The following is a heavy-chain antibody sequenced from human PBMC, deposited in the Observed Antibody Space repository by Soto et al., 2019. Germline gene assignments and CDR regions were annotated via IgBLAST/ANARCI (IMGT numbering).Heavy chain of an antibody. D-gene: IGHD3-10*01. Sequence: QVQLVQSGAEVKKPGASVKVSCKTSGYTFSDYYIHWVRQAPGQGVEWMVWSNHSSGGTISAQKLQGRFTMTRDPTTSTAYMELSSLKSAGTAVYFCARDRGVAGRRYAWFAPSGQAPLVTVS. V-gene: IGHV1-2*02. CDR3: ARDRGVAGRRYAWFAP. CDR1: GYTFSDYY. CDR2: SNHSSGGT. J-gene: IGHJ5*02.